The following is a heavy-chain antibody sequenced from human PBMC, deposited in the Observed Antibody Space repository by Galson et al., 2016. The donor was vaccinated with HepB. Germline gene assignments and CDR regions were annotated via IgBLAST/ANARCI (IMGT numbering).Heavy chain of an antibody. J-gene: IGHJ4*02. V-gene: IGHV2-70*01. CDR3: ARIRYYYGSENYYIGFDQ. CDR1: GFSLTTRGMS. CDR2: IDWEDDK. Sequence: PALVKPTQTLTLTCTFSGFSLTTRGMSVSWIRQPPGKALEWLALIDWEDDKYYSTSLKTRLTISKDTPKNQVVLTMTNMDPVDTATYYCARIRYYYGSENYYIGFDQWGQGTLVTVSS. D-gene: IGHD3-10*01.